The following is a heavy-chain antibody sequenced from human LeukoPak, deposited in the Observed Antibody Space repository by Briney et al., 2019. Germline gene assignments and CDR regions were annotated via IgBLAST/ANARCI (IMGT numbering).Heavy chain of an antibody. J-gene: IGHJ4*02. V-gene: IGHV4-59*01. CDR2: ISYSGST. D-gene: IGHD4/OR15-4a*01. CDR3: ASSAVPSVLTRFDY. CDR1: GGSISPYY. Sequence: PSETLSLTCTVSGGSISPYYWSWVRQPPGKGLEWIGHISYSGSTNYNPSLKSRVTISVDTSKNQFSLKLGSVTAADTAVYYCASSAVPSVLTRFDYWGQGTLVTVSS.